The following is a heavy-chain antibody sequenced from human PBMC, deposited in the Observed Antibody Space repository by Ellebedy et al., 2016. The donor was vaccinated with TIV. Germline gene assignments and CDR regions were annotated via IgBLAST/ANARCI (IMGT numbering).Heavy chain of an antibody. CDR2: ISGSGGST. V-gene: IGHV3-23*01. D-gene: IGHD3-10*01. CDR1: GFTFNSYA. J-gene: IGHJ6*02. Sequence: GESLKISCAASGFTFNSYAMSWVRQAPGKGLEWVSTISGSGGSTYYADSVKGRFTISSDNSKNTLYLQMNSLRAEDTAIYYCAKDPGSGYYYYGMDVWGQGTTVTVSS. CDR3: AKDPGSGYYYYGMDV.